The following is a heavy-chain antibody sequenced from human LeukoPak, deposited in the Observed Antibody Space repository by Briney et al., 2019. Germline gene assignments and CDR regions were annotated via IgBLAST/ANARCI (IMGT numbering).Heavy chain of an antibody. Sequence: SETLSLTCNVSGGSISSYYWSWIRQPPGKGLEWIGYIYYSGSTSYNPSLKSRVTISVDTSKNQFSLKMTSVTAADTAVYYCARESSGWYGMDVWGQGTMVTVSS. V-gene: IGHV4-59*01. CDR3: ARESSGWYGMDV. CDR1: GGSISSYY. J-gene: IGHJ6*02. D-gene: IGHD6-19*01. CDR2: IYYSGST.